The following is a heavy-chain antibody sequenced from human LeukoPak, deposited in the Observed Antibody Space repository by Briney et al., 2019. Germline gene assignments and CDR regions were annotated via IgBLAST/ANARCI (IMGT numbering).Heavy chain of an antibody. V-gene: IGHV3-15*04. CDR3: TTYGSGRKFDY. Sequence: GGSLSLSCAASGFSFSDAWKSWVRQIPGKGLEWVGRIESKTDGGTTDYAAPVKGRFTISRDDSTNTLYLQMNSLKSEDTAVYYCTTYGSGRKFDYWGQGILVTVSS. J-gene: IGHJ4*02. D-gene: IGHD3-10*01. CDR1: GFSFSDAW. CDR2: IESKTDGGTT.